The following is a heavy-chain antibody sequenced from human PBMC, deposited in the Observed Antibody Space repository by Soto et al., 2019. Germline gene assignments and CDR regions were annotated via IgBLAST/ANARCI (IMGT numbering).Heavy chain of an antibody. CDR3: ARGGNSGSTGGFDP. CDR2: IYHTGIT. D-gene: IGHD5-12*01. CDR1: GGSLSSGGHY. J-gene: IGHJ5*02. Sequence: QVQLQESGPGLVKPSQTLSLTCTVSGGSLSSGGHYWSWIRQHPGKGLEWIGYIYHTGITYYNPSLKSRLARSVDTSKNQFSLRLNSVTAADTAVYYCARGGNSGSTGGFDPWGQGTLVTVSS. V-gene: IGHV4-31*03.